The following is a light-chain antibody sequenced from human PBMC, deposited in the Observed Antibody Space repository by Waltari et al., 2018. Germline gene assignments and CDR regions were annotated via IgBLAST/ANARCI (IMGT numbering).Light chain of an antibody. V-gene: IGLV2-18*02. CDR2: WVT. Sequence: WYEMFPGTAPRLLIYWVTNRPSGVPDRFSGSKSGYTASLAISGLQPEDEADYYCSSYTTSSTVIFGGGTKLTVL. J-gene: IGLJ2*01. CDR3: SSYTTSSTVI.